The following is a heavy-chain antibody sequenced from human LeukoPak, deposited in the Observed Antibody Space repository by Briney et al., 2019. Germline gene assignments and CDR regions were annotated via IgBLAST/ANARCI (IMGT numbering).Heavy chain of an antibody. Sequence: GGSLRLSCAASGFTVSSNYMSWVRQAPGKGLEWVSVIYSGGSTYYADSVKGRFTISRDNSKNTLYLQMNSLRAEDTAVYYCARGVPTAAPVYYFDYWGQGTLVTVSS. CDR2: IYSGGST. J-gene: IGHJ4*02. CDR3: ARGVPTAAPVYYFDY. V-gene: IGHV3-53*01. CDR1: GFTVSSNY. D-gene: IGHD4-11*01.